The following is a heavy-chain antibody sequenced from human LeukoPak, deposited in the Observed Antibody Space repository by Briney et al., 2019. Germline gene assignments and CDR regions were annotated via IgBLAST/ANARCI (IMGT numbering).Heavy chain of an antibody. V-gene: IGHV4-34*01. CDR1: GGSFSGYY. D-gene: IGHD1-26*01. J-gene: IGHJ5*02. CDR3: AREWGGDFWFDP. CDR2: INHSGST. Sequence: SETLSLTCAVYGGSFSGYYWSWIRQPPGKGLEWIGEINHSGSTNYNPSLKSRVTISVDKSKNQFSLKLSSVTAADTAVYYCAREWGGDFWFDPWGQGTLVTVSS.